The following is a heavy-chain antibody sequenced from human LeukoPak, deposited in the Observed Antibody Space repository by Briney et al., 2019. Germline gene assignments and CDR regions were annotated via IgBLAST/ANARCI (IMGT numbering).Heavy chain of an antibody. J-gene: IGHJ4*02. V-gene: IGHV1-2*02. D-gene: IGHD6-19*01. Sequence: RASVKVSCKASGYTFTGFYIHWVRQAPGQGLEWMGWVNPNNGGTNYAQKFQGRVTMTRDTSISTAYMELSRLRSDDTAVYYCARDLGWGSFDYWGQGTLVTVSS. CDR3: ARDLGWGSFDY. CDR1: GYTFTGFY. CDR2: VNPNNGGT.